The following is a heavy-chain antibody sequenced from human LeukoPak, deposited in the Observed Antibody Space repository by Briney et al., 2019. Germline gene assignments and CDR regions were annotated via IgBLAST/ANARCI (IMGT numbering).Heavy chain of an antibody. D-gene: IGHD3-22*01. CDR1: GFTFSNYW. CDR3: ASRRDYYDSSGYYY. Sequence: GGSLRLSCAASGFTFSNYWMSWVRQAPGKGLEWVGRTRNKANSYTTEYAASVKGRFTISRDDSKNSLYLQMNSLKTEDTAVYYCASRRDYYDSSGYYYWGQGTLVTVSS. J-gene: IGHJ4*02. CDR2: TRNKANSYTT. V-gene: IGHV3-72*01.